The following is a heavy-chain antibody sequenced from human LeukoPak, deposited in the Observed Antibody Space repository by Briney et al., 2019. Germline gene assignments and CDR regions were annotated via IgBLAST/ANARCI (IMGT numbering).Heavy chain of an antibody. D-gene: IGHD4-17*01. J-gene: IGHJ4*02. CDR3: ARLKATVSIHAYFDS. V-gene: IGHV4-61*02. Sequence: SETLSLTCTVSGGSISSSSYYWGWIRQPAGKGLEWIGRIYTSGSTNYNPSLKSRVTISVDTSKNQFSLELTSVTAADTAVYYCARLKATVSIHAYFDSWGQGTLVTVSS. CDR1: GGSISSSSYY. CDR2: IYTSGST.